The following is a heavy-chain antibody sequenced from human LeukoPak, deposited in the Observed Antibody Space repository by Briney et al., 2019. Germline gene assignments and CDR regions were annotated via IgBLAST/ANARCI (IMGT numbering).Heavy chain of an antibody. J-gene: IGHJ4*02. CDR3: AKSFWGVEYYFDY. V-gene: IGHV3-23*01. CDR2: ISGSGGST. D-gene: IGHD3-16*01. CDR1: GFTFSSYW. Sequence: GGSLRLSCAASGFTFSSYWMSWVRQAPGKGLEWVSAISGSGGSTYYADSVKGRFTISRDNSKNTLYLQMNSLRAEDTAVYYCAKSFWGVEYYFDYWGQGTLVTVSS.